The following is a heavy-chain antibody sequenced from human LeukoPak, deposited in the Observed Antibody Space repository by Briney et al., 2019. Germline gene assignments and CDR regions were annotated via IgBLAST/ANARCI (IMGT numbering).Heavy chain of an antibody. J-gene: IGHJ4*02. CDR1: GFTFSSYA. CDR2: ISGSGGST. Sequence: GGSLRLSCAASGFTFSSYAMSWVRQAPGKGLEWVSAISGSGGSTYYADSVKGRFTISRDNAKNSLYLQMNSLRAEDTAVYYCARGVALSSGRSYFDYWGQGTLVTVSS. V-gene: IGHV3-23*01. D-gene: IGHD6-19*01. CDR3: ARGVALSSGRSYFDY.